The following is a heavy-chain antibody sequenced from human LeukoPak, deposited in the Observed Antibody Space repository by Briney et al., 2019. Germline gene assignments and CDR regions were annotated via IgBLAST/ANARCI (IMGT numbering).Heavy chain of an antibody. Sequence: GESLKISCKGSGYSFTSYWIGWVRQMPGKGLEWMGIIYPGDSDTRYSPSLQGQVTISADKSISTAYLQWSSLEASDTAMYYCARHLGPPYWGSGYGNDAFDVWGQGTMVTVSS. CDR1: GYSFTSYW. CDR2: IYPGDSDT. CDR3: ARHLGPPYWGSGYGNDAFDV. V-gene: IGHV5-51*01. J-gene: IGHJ3*01. D-gene: IGHD3-22*01.